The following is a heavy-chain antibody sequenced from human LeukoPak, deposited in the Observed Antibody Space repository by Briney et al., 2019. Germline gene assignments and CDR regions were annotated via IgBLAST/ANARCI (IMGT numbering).Heavy chain of an antibody. Sequence: QSGGSLRLSCAASGFTFGSHEMNWVRQAPGKGLEWVPYFISSTIGGTIYYADSVKGRFTISRDNAKNSLYLQLNSLRAEDTAVYYCARGGYCSSTICYVFNAFDIWGQGTMVTVSS. CDR1: GFTFGSHE. CDR3: ARGGYCSSTICYVFNAFDI. D-gene: IGHD2-2*01. J-gene: IGHJ3*02. CDR2: FISSTIGGTI. V-gene: IGHV3-48*03.